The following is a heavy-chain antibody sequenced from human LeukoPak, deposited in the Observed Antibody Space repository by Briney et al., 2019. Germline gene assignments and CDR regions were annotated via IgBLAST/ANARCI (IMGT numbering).Heavy chain of an antibody. V-gene: IGHV4-31*03. CDR2: IYYSGST. CDR1: GSSISNAGYY. J-gene: IGHJ4*02. CDR3: ARRSPGGAADY. D-gene: IGHD1-26*01. Sequence: SETLSLTCTVSGSSISNAGYYWSWIRQHPGRGLEWLGYIYYSGSTYYNPSLKSRVTISVDSSKNQFSLKLSSVTAADTAVYYCARRSPGGAADYWGQGTLVTVSS.